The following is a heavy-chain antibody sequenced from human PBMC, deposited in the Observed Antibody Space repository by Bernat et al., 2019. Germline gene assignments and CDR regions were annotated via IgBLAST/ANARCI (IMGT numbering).Heavy chain of an antibody. J-gene: IGHJ4*02. D-gene: IGHD3-10*01. CDR2: ISWSSGTI. V-gene: IGHV3-9*01. Sequence: EVQLVESGGGLVQPGRSLRLSCAASGFTFDDYAMHWVRQTPGKGLEWVSGISWSSGTIGYADSVKGRFTISRDNAKNSLYLQMNSLSAEDTALYYCAKSGGVQGSSFDYWGQGTLVTVSS. CDR1: GFTFDDYA. CDR3: AKSGGVQGSSFDY.